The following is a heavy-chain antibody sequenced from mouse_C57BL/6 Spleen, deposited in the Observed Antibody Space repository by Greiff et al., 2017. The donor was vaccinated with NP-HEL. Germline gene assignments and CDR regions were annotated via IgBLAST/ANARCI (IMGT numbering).Heavy chain of an antibody. CDR1: GYSFTGYY. Sequence: VQLKQSGPELVKPGASVKISCKASGYSFTGYYMNWVKQSPEKSLEWIGEINPSTGGTTYNQKFKAKATLTVDKSSSTAYMQLKSLTSEDSAVYYCARSWGYDPFDYWGQGTTLTVSS. V-gene: IGHV1-42*01. CDR2: INPSTGGT. J-gene: IGHJ2*01. CDR3: ARSWGYDPFDY. D-gene: IGHD2-2*01.